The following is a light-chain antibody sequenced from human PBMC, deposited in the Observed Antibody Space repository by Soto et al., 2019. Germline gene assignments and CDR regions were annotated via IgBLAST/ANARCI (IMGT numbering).Light chain of an antibody. CDR2: KAS. V-gene: IGKV1-5*03. Sequence: DIQMTQSPSTLSASVGDTVTITCRASQSLSYWLAWYQQKPGQAPKLLIHKASTLESGVPSRFSGSGSGTVFTLTISSLQPADFATFYCQHYDRFPYTFGQGTKLEIK. CDR3: QHYDRFPYT. CDR1: QSLSYW. J-gene: IGKJ2*01.